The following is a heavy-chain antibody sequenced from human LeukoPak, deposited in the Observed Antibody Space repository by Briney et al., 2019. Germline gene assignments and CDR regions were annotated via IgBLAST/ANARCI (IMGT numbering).Heavy chain of an antibody. Sequence: SETLSLTCTVSGGSISSYYWSWIRQPPGKGLEWIGYIYYSGSTNYNPSLKSRVTISVDTSKNQFSLKLSSVTAADTAVYYCARGGSSWYVFDYWGQGTLVTVSS. CDR2: IYYSGST. J-gene: IGHJ4*02. CDR1: GGSISSYY. D-gene: IGHD6-13*01. V-gene: IGHV4-59*08. CDR3: ARGGSSWYVFDY.